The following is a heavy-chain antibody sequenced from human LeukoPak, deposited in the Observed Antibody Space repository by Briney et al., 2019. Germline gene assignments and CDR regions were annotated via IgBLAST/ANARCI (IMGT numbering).Heavy chain of an antibody. D-gene: IGHD3-10*01. J-gene: IGHJ4*02. Sequence: GGSLRLSCAASGFTVSNNYMSWVRQAPGKGLEWVSVFYSDDSTYYADSVKGRFTISRDHSQNTLYLQMNSLRADDTAVYYCAKGELLWFGELFSYWGQGTLVTVSS. V-gene: IGHV3-53*01. CDR3: AKGELLWFGELFSY. CDR2: FYSDDST. CDR1: GFTVSNNY.